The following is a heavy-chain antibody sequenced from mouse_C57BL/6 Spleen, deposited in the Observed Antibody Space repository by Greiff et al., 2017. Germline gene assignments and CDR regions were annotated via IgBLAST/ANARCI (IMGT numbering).Heavy chain of an antibody. CDR2: ISYDGSN. J-gene: IGHJ4*01. CDR1: GYSITSGYY. V-gene: IGHV3-6*01. CDR3: ARGRAYAMDY. Sequence: EVKLVESGPGLVKPSQSLSLTCSVTGYSITSGYYWNWIRQFPGNKLEWMGYISYDGSNNYNPSLKNRISITRDTSKNQFFLKLNSVTTEDTATYYCARGRAYAMDYWGQGTSVTVSS.